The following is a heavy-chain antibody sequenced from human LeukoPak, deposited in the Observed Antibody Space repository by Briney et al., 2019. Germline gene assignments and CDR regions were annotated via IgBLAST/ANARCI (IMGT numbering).Heavy chain of an antibody. V-gene: IGHV3-7*01. CDR2: IKEDGNEK. D-gene: IGHD2-2*01. CDR1: GFIFSRYW. Sequence: GGSLRLSCAASGFIFSRYWMSWVRQAPGKGLEWVANIKEDGNEKYSVASVKGRFTISRDNAKNSLYLQMKNLRVEDTAVYYCARGGSTSSDYWGQGTLVTVSS. J-gene: IGHJ4*02. CDR3: ARGGSTSSDY.